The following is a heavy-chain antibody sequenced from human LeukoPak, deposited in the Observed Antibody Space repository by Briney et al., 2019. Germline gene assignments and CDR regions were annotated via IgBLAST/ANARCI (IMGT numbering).Heavy chain of an antibody. CDR2: IHYSGST. Sequence: PSETLSLTCAVNGGSFSGYYWGWIRQSPGRGLEWIGEIHYSGSTKYNPSLKSRVTISADTSKNQFSLKLSSVTAADTAIYYCARHLCTTSTTCYTAFDIWDQGTMVTVSS. D-gene: IGHD2-2*02. J-gene: IGHJ3*02. V-gene: IGHV4-34*01. CDR1: GGSFSGYY. CDR3: ARHLCTTSTTCYTAFDI.